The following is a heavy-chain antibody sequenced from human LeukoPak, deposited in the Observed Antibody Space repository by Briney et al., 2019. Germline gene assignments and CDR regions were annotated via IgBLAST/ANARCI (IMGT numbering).Heavy chain of an antibody. Sequence: PGGSLGLSCAASGFTVSNNYMSWVRQVPGKGLQWVSPIYSGGGTRNADSVKGRFTISRDNSENTLYLQMDSLRAEDTAVYYCATRSVAAPKWGQGTLVTVSS. D-gene: IGHD6-25*01. CDR3: ATRSVAAPK. CDR1: GFTVSNNY. J-gene: IGHJ4*02. CDR2: IYSGGGT. V-gene: IGHV3-66*01.